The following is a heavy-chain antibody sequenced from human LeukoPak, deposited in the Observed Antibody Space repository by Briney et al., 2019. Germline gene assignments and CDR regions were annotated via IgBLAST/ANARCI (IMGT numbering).Heavy chain of an antibody. CDR3: ARASQQLPYYDFWSGRNWFDP. D-gene: IGHD3-3*01. Sequence: ASVTVSCKASGYTFTSYDINWVRQATGQGLEWMGWMNPNSGNTGYAQKFQGRVTITRNTSISTAYMELSSLRSEDTAVYYCARASQQLPYYDFWSGRNWFDPWGQGTLVTVSS. V-gene: IGHV1-8*03. CDR2: MNPNSGNT. CDR1: GYTFTSYD. J-gene: IGHJ5*02.